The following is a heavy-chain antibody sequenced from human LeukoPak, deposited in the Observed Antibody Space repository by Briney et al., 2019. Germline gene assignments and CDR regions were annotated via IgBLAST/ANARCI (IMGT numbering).Heavy chain of an antibody. Sequence: GGSLRLSCAASGFTFSSYGMHWVRQAPGKGLEWVAVISYDGSSKYYADSVKGRFTISRDNSKNTLYLQMNSLRAEDTAVYYCAKDSTTHYYYGMDVWGQGTTVTVSS. CDR3: AKDSTTHYYYGMDV. CDR2: ISYDGSSK. V-gene: IGHV3-30*18. J-gene: IGHJ6*02. D-gene: IGHD4-11*01. CDR1: GFTFSSYG.